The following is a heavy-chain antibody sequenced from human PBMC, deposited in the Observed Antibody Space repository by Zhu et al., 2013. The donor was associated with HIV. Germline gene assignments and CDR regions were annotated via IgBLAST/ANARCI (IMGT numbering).Heavy chain of an antibody. CDR2: VIPFLDTT. J-gene: IGHJ4*02. Sequence: QVQLVQSGAEVKKPGDSVKVSCKASGGTFNSYAFNWVRQAPGQGLEWMGRVIPFLDTTNYAQKFQGTVSITADKSTTTAYMELSSLRSEDTAIYYCATYLLTTGYLDSWGQGTLVTVSS. V-gene: IGHV1-69*08. CDR3: ATYLLTTGYLDS. D-gene: IGHD4-17*01. CDR1: GGTFNSYA.